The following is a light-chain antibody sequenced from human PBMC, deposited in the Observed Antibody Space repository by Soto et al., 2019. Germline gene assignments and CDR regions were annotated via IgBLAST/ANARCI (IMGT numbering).Light chain of an antibody. CDR3: QQYGSSPVT. J-gene: IGKJ4*01. CDR1: QSLSSTC. CDR2: GAS. V-gene: IGKV3-20*01. Sequence: EIVLTQSPGTLSLATGERATLSCRASQSLSSTCLAWYQQKPGQAPRLLIYGASSRATGIPDRFSGSGSGTDFTLTISRLEPEDFAVYYCQQYGSSPVTFGGGTRVEIK.